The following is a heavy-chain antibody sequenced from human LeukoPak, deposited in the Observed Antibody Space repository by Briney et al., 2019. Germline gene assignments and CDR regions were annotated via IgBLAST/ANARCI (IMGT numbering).Heavy chain of an antibody. J-gene: IGHJ4*02. CDR2: ISTSGSSI. D-gene: IGHD5-12*01. CDR1: GFNFIAYE. CDR3: AREIFYSGYDFGFDS. V-gene: IGHV3-48*03. Sequence: PGGSLRLSCTASGFNFIAYEMNWVRQAPGQGLQWVSYISTSGSSIYYADSVKGRFTISRDNAKSSLYLQMNSLRAEDTAVYYCAREIFYSGYDFGFDSWGQGTLVTVSS.